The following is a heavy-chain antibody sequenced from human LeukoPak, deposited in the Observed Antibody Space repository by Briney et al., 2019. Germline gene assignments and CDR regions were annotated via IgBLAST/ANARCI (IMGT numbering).Heavy chain of an antibody. CDR3: AKIRRSGTGDY. CDR2: IRGSVAGS. J-gene: IGHJ4*02. CDR1: GFTFPSYA. Sequence: GGSLRLSCAASGFTFPSYAMSWVRQAPGKGLEWVSAIRGSVAGSYYADSVKGRFTISGDNSKNTLYLQMNSLRAEDAAVYYCAKIRRSGTGDYWGQGTLVTVSS. D-gene: IGHD3-10*01. V-gene: IGHV3-23*01.